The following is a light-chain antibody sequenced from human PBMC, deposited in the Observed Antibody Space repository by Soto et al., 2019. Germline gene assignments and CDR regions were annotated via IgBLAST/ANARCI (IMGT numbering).Light chain of an antibody. V-gene: IGLV1-44*01. CDR3: AAWDDCLNGYV. CDR1: SSNIGSNT. J-gene: IGLJ1*01. CDR2: SNN. Sequence: QSVLTQPPSSSGTPGQRGTISCSGSSSNIGSNTVNWYQQLPCTAPKLLIYSNNQRPPGVPARFSGSKSGTSASLAISGIQFEDEADYYCAAWDDCLNGYVFGTGTKVTVL.